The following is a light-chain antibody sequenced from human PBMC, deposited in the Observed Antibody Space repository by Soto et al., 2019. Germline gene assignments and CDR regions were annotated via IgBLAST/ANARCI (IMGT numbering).Light chain of an antibody. CDR3: QLYGSSPPGYT. Sequence: EIVLTQSPGTLSLSPGERATLSCRASQSISSSYLAWYQHKPGQAPRLLIYGASNRPTGIPDRFSGSGSGTDFTLTISRLEPEDFAVYYCQLYGSSPPGYTFGQGTKLEIK. J-gene: IGKJ2*01. CDR2: GAS. V-gene: IGKV3-20*01. CDR1: QSISSSY.